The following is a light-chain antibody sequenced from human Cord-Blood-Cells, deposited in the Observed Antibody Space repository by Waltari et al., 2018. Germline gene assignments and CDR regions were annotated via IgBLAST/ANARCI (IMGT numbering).Light chain of an antibody. CDR3: QQSYSTLRIT. CDR2: AAS. CDR1: QSISSY. Sequence: DIQMTQSPSSLSASVGDRVTIPCRASQSISSYLNWYQQKPGKAPKLLIYAASSLQSGVPSRFSGSGSGTDFTLTISSLQPEDFATYYCQQSYSTLRITFGGGTKVEIK. V-gene: IGKV1-39*01. J-gene: IGKJ4*01.